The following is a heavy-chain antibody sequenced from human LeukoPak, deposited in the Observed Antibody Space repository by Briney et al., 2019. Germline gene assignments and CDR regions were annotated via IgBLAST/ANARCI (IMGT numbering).Heavy chain of an antibody. V-gene: IGHV4-34*01. CDR1: GGSCSDYF. CDR2: INQSGSS. D-gene: IGHD3-10*01. Sequence: SQTLSRTCAVYGGSCSDYFWSWVRQPPGMGLESIGEINQSGSSTYNPSLKSRVTMSVDTSKNQLSLKMTSVTAADTALYYCASIHQVRGSHTFDIWGQGTMVTVSS. J-gene: IGHJ3*02. CDR3: ASIHQVRGSHTFDI.